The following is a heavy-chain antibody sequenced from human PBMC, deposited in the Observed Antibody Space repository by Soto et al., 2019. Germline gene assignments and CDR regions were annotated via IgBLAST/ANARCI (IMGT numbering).Heavy chain of an antibody. Sequence: QVQLVQSGAEVKKPGASVKVSCKASGYTFTSYYMHWVRQAPGQGLEWMGIINPSGGRTSYAQTFRGRVTTTRDTSTSTVHMELSSLRSEDTAVYYCARVSSWSCFDYWGQGTLVTVSS. D-gene: IGHD6-13*01. CDR2: INPSGGRT. J-gene: IGHJ4*02. V-gene: IGHV1-46*03. CDR3: ARVSSWSCFDY. CDR1: GYTFTSYY.